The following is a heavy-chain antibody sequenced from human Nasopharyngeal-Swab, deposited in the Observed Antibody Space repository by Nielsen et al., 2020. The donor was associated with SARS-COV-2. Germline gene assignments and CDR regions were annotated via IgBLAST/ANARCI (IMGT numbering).Heavy chain of an antibody. D-gene: IGHD6-25*01. CDR2: ISPYNGKT. CDR1: GYTFTTYG. J-gene: IGHJ4*02. V-gene: IGHV1-18*01. CDR3: ARDPRGPDY. Sequence: ASVKVSCKASGYTFTTYGISWVRQAPGQGLEWMGWISPYNGKTKYAQKFQDRVTMTTDTSTSTAYMELRGLRSDDTAVYFCARDPRGPDYWGQGTQVTVSS.